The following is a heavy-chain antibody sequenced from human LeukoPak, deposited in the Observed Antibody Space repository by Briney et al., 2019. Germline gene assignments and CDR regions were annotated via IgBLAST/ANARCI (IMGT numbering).Heavy chain of an antibody. V-gene: IGHV3-30*02. J-gene: IGHJ4*02. CDR1: GYTFSSYG. CDR2: IRYDGSNK. D-gene: IGHD2-2*02. Sequence: PGGSLRLSCAASGYTFSSYGMHWVRQSPGKGLEWVAFIRYDGSNKYYADSVKGRFTISRDNSKNTLYLQMNSLRAEDTAVYYCAKDLPLIVVVPAAITFDHWGQGTLVTVSS. CDR3: AKDLPLIVVVPAAITFDH.